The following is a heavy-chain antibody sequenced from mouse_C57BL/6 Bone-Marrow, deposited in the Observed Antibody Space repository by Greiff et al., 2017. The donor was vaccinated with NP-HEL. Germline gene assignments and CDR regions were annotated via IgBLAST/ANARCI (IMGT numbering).Heavy chain of an antibody. CDR3: AIYARPWYFDV. V-gene: IGHV1-74*01. CDR2: IHPSDSDT. Sequence: QVQLKQPGAELVKPGASVKVSCKASGYTFTSYWMHWVKQRPGQGLEWIGRIHPSDSDTNYNQKFKGKATLTVDKSSSTAYMQLSSLTSEDSAVYYCAIYARPWYFDVWGTGTTVTVSS. CDR1: GYTFTSYW. J-gene: IGHJ1*03.